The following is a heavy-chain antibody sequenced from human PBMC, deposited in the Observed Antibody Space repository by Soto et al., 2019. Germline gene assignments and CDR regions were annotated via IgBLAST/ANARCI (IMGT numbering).Heavy chain of an antibody. CDR3: AKTAGYDYVWVSSGLDP. D-gene: IGHD3-16*01. J-gene: IGHJ5*02. V-gene: IGHV3-30*18. CDR1: GFTFSSYG. Sequence: QVQLVESGGGVVQPGRSLKLSCAASGFTFSSYGMHWVRQAPGKGLEWVAVISYDGSDKYYADSVKGRFTISRDDSNNTLYLQMNSLRAEDTAGYYCAKTAGYDYVWVSSGLDPWGQGTLVTVSS. CDR2: ISYDGSDK.